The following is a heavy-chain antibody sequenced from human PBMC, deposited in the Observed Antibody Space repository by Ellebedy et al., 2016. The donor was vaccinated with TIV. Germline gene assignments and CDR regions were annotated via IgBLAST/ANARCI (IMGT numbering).Heavy chain of an antibody. CDR3: ARWDFGGKDAFDI. Sequence: PSETLSLTCAASGFTFSSHWMHWVRQAPGEGPLWVSRINTDGSSTSYADSVQGRFTISRDNAKNTLYLQMKSLRAEDTAVYYCARWDFGGKDAFDIWGQGTKVTVSS. V-gene: IGHV3-74*01. CDR1: GFTFSSHW. CDR2: INTDGSST. D-gene: IGHD4/OR15-4a*01. J-gene: IGHJ3*02.